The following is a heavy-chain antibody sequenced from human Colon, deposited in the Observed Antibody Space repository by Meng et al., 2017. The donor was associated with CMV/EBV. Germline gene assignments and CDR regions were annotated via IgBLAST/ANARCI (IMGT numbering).Heavy chain of an antibody. D-gene: IGHD6-19*01. J-gene: IGHJ5*02. Sequence: DSFSSGGCYWSWIRQFPGKGLEWIGYIFNSGATAKNPSLNSRVIISVDTSKNQFSLKLSSVTAADTAVYFCARGALGACTGSSCFSWGQGTLVTVSS. CDR3: ARGALGACTGSSCFS. CDR1: DSFSSGGCY. CDR2: IFNSGAT. V-gene: IGHV4-31*02.